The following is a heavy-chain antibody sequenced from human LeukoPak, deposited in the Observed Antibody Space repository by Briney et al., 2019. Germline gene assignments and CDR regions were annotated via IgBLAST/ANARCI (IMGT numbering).Heavy chain of an antibody. V-gene: IGHV1-2*02. CDR3: ARDGDYGDRGEDY. J-gene: IGHJ4*02. Sequence: ASVKVSCKASGYTFSGYYMHWVRQAPGQGLEWMGWINPNSGGTNYAQKFQGRVTMTRDTSICTAYMELSRLRSDDTAVYYCARDGDYGDRGEDYWGQGTLVTVSS. CDR2: INPNSGGT. CDR1: GYTFSGYY. D-gene: IGHD4-17*01.